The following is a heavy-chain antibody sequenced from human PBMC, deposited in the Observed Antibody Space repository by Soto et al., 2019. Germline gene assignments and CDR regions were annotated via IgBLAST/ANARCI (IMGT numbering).Heavy chain of an antibody. J-gene: IGHJ6*02. CDR2: ISGSEDNI. V-gene: IGHV3-23*01. CDR3: AKDLHWFAMDV. CDR1: GGPIRSYN. Sequence: PSETLSLTCAVSGGPIRSYNWWSWVRQAPGKGLEWVAVISGSEDNIHYADSVKGRFTISRDNSMNTLYLQMNSLRADDTAIYYCAKDLHWFAMDVWGQGTTVTVSS. D-gene: IGHD3-10*01.